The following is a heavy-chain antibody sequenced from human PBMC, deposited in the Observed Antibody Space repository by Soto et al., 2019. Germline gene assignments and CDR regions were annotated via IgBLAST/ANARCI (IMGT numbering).Heavy chain of an antibody. CDR3: ARDHINGWKFDY. V-gene: IGHV3-7*01. CDR1: GFTFSNYW. J-gene: IGHJ4*02. CDR2: LKQDGSQN. Sequence: GSLRLSCAASGFTFSNYWMSWVRQAPGKGLEWVANLKQDGSQNYYVDSVNDRFTTSRDNTKNSFYLQMNSLRAGDSAVYYCARDHINGWKFDYCGRGTLVTVSS. D-gene: IGHD6-19*01.